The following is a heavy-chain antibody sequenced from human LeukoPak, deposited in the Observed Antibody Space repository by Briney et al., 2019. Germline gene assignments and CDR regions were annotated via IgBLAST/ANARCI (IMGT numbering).Heavy chain of an antibody. CDR2: INPSGGST. J-gene: IGHJ4*02. CDR1: GYTFTSYG. D-gene: IGHD2-21*02. Sequence: ASVKVSCKASGYTFTSYGISWVRQAPGQGLECMGIINPSGGSTSYAQKFQGRVTMTRDTSTSTVYMELSSLRSEDTAVYYCARDFAYCGGDCYPWYYFDYWGQGTLVTVSS. CDR3: ARDFAYCGGDCYPWYYFDY. V-gene: IGHV1-46*01.